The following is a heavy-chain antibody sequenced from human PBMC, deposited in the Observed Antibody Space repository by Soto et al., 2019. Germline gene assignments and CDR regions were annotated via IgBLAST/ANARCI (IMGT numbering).Heavy chain of an antibody. CDR2: ISGSGGST. Sequence: GGSLRLSCAASGFTFSSYAMSWVHQAPGKGLEWVSAISGSGGSTYYADSVKGRFTISRDNSKNTLYLQMNSLRAEDTAVYYGAKLIVVVPAAIRGLDYWGQGTLVTVSS. CDR1: GFTFSSYA. CDR3: AKLIVVVPAAIRGLDY. V-gene: IGHV3-23*01. D-gene: IGHD2-2*02. J-gene: IGHJ4*02.